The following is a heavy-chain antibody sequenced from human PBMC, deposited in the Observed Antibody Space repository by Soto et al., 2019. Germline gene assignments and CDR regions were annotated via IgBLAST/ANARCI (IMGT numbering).Heavy chain of an antibody. CDR1: GFTFSSYS. D-gene: IGHD2-8*02. J-gene: IGHJ3*02. Sequence: SLRLSCAASGFTFSSYSMNWVRQAPGKGLEWVSSISSSSSYIYYADSVKGRFTISRDNAKNSLYLQMNSLRAEDTAVYYCARDPPLAWWPDAFDIWGQGTMVTVSS. CDR2: ISSSSSYI. CDR3: ARDPPLAWWPDAFDI. V-gene: IGHV3-21*01.